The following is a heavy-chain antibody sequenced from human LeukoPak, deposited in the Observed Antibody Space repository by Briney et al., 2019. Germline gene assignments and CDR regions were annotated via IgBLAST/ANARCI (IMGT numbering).Heavy chain of an antibody. Sequence: SETLSLTCTGSGGSISSGSYYWGWIRQPPGKGMEWIGSIYYSGSTYYNPSLKSRVTISVDTSKNQFSLKLSSVTAADTAVYYCARHDVGHLKAATGGGALFDYWGQGTLVTVSS. J-gene: IGHJ4*02. CDR2: IYYSGST. D-gene: IGHD6-13*01. CDR1: GGSISSGSYY. V-gene: IGHV4-39*01. CDR3: ARHDVGHLKAATGGGALFDY.